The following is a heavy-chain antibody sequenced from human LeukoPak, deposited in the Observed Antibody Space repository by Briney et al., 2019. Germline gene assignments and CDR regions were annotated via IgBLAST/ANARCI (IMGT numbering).Heavy chain of an antibody. CDR2: IIPIFGTA. CDR3: ARAHGGYSGYSFDY. V-gene: IGHV1-69*05. J-gene: IGHJ4*02. CDR1: GGTFSSYA. Sequence: ASVKVSCKASGGTFSSYAISWVRQAPGQGLEWMGRIIPIFGTANYAQEFQGRVTITTDESTSTAYMELSSLRSEDTAVYYCARAHGGYSGYSFDYWGQGTLVTVSS. D-gene: IGHD5-12*01.